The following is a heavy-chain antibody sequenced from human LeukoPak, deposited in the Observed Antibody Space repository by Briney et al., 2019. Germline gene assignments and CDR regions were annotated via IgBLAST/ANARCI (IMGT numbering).Heavy chain of an antibody. CDR3: ARDYN. CDR2: IKPDGGET. Sequence: GGSLRLSCAASGFTFDDYAMHWVRQAPGKGLEWVANIKPDGGETYYVDSVKGRFTISRDNAKSSLYLQMNSLRAEDTAVYYCARDYNLGQGTLVTVSS. J-gene: IGHJ4*02. CDR1: GFTFDDYA. V-gene: IGHV3-7*01.